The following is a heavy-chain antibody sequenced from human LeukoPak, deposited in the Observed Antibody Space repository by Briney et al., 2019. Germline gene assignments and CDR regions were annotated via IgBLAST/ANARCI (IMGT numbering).Heavy chain of an antibody. J-gene: IGHJ4*02. Sequence: GGSLRLSCAASGFTFKNYGMRWVRQAPGKGLEWVAFIRYDGSDKYYADFVKGRFTISRDNSENTLYLQMNSLRPEDTAVYYCAKSIAVAGLAGGRTFDYWGQGTLVTVSS. D-gene: IGHD6-19*01. V-gene: IGHV3-30*02. CDR1: GFTFKNYG. CDR3: AKSIAVAGLAGGRTFDY. CDR2: IRYDGSDK.